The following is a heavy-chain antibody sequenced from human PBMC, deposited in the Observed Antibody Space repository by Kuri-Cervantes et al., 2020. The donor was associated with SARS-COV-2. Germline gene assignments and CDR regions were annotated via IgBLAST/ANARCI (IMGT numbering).Heavy chain of an antibody. CDR3: ARGAGYWDEYFQH. CDR1: GFTFSSYG. CDR2: IRYDGSNK. V-gene: IGHV3-30*02. Sequence: GGSLRLSCAASGFTFSSYGMHWVRQAPGKGLEWVAFIRYDGSNKYYADSVKGRFTISRDNSKNTLYLQMNSLRAEDTAVYYCARGAGYWDEYFQHWGQGTLVTVSS. D-gene: IGHD2-15*01. J-gene: IGHJ1*01.